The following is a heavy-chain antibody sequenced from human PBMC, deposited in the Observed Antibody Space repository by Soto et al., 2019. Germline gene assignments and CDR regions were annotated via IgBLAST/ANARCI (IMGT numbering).Heavy chain of an antibody. CDR2: ISAYNGNT. CDR3: ARENVGGWNYY. CDR1: SYTFTSNG. Sequence: QVQLVQSGAEVKKPGASVKVSCKASSYTFTSNGISWVRQAPGQGLEWMGWISAYNGNTNYAQNLQVRVTMTTDTAASAAYIELRSLRSDYTAVYYCARENVGGWNYYWCQGTLVTFSS. D-gene: IGHD6-19*01. V-gene: IGHV1-18*01. J-gene: IGHJ4*02.